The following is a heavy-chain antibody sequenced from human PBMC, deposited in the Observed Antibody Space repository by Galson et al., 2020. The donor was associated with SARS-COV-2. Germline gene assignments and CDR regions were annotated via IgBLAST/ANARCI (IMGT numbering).Heavy chain of an antibody. CDR2: MSGSGGST. CDR3: AKDGAGLTLVRGVQYYFDF. CDR1: GFTFSSYA. V-gene: IGHV3-23*01. J-gene: IGHJ4*02. Sequence: GESLKISCAASGFTFSSYAMSWVRQAPGKGLEWVSAMSGSGGSTYYADSVKGRFTISRDNSKNTLYMQMNSLRAEDTAVYYCAKDGAGLTLVRGVQYYFDFWGQGTLVTVSS. D-gene: IGHD3-10*01.